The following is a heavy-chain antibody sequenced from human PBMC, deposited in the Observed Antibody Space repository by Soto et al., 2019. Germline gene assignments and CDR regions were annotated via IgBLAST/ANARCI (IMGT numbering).Heavy chain of an antibody. CDR3: ARVSGSYPRNFDY. CDR1: GYTFTSYR. J-gene: IGHJ4*02. Sequence: ASVKVSCKASGYTFTSYRISWVRQPPGQGLEWMGWISAYNGNTNYAQKLQGRVSTTTDPSTSTANMDLRSLRSDDTAVYYCARVSGSYPRNFDYWGQGTLVTVSS. CDR2: ISAYNGNT. D-gene: IGHD1-26*01. V-gene: IGHV1-18*04.